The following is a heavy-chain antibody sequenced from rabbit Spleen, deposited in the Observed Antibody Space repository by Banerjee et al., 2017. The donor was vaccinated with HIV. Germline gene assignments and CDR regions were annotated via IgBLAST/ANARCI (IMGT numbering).Heavy chain of an antibody. Sequence: QEQLEESGGDLVKPGASLTLTCTASGFSFSNNYVMCWVRQAPGKGLEWIACISVGDGSTYYASWAKGRFTISKTSSTTVTLQMTSLTAADTAAYFCARDGYSRGWGIILYYFNLWGQGTLVTVS. D-gene: IGHD4-1*01. J-gene: IGHJ4*01. CDR1: GFSFSNNYV. CDR2: ISVGDGST. CDR3: ARDGYSRGWGIILYYFNL. V-gene: IGHV1S45*01.